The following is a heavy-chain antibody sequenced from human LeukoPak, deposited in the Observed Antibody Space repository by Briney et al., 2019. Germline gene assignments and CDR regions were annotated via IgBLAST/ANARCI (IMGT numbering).Heavy chain of an antibody. CDR3: ARHPPTNNWFDP. V-gene: IGHV4-39*01. CDR1: GGSISSRAYY. Sequence: SETLSLTCTVSGGSISSRAYYWGWPRQPPGKGLEYIGSIYFGSTFYNPSLKSRVTISVDTSKDQFSLNLTSVTAADTALYYCARHPPTNNWFDPWGQGILVTVSS. CDR2: IYFGST. J-gene: IGHJ5*02.